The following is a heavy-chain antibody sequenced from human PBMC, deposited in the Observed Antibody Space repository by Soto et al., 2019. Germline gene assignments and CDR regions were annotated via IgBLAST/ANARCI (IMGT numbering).Heavy chain of an antibody. Sequence: GESLKISCQASGYTFTNYYIAWVRQVPGKGLEWMGRIDPSDSYIKYSPSFEGHVTMSVDKSISTAFLQWSRLEASDTAMYFCAIPLVRTTPFDYWGQGSLVTVSS. CDR2: IDPSDSYI. D-gene: IGHD3-22*01. CDR3: AIPLVRTTPFDY. V-gene: IGHV5-10-1*01. J-gene: IGHJ4*02. CDR1: GYTFTNYY.